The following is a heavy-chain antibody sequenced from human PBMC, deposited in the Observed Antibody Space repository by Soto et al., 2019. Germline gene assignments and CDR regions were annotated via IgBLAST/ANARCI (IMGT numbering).Heavy chain of an antibody. CDR2: IWYDGSNK. CDR1: GFTFSNYG. D-gene: IGHD1-26*01. Sequence: VGSLRLSCAASGFTFSNYGMHWVRQAPGKGLEWVAVIWYDGSNKYYADSVKGRFTISRDNSKNTLYLQMNSLRAEDTAVYYCAKDHGWELLQNYWGQGTLVTVSS. J-gene: IGHJ4*02. V-gene: IGHV3-33*06. CDR3: AKDHGWELLQNY.